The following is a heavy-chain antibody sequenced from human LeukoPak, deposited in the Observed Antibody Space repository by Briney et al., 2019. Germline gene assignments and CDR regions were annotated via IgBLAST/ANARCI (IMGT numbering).Heavy chain of an antibody. Sequence: GGSLRLSCAASGFTFSSYGMHWVRQAPGKGLEWVAVIWYDGSNKYYADSVKGRFTISRDNSKNTLYLQMNSLRAEDTAVYYCARDAAAGTGFDPWGQGTLVTVSS. D-gene: IGHD6-13*01. CDR1: GFTFSSYG. V-gene: IGHV3-33*01. CDR2: IWYDGSNK. J-gene: IGHJ5*02. CDR3: ARDAAAGTGFDP.